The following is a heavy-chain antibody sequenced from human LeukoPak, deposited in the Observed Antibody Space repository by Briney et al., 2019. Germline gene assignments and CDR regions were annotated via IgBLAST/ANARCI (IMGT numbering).Heavy chain of an antibody. CDR3: ARVEPDYYYYMDV. CDR2: TYYSGST. J-gene: IGHJ6*03. V-gene: IGHV4-59*01. Sequence: SETLSLTCTVSGGSISSYYWSWIRQPPGKGLEWIGYTYYSGSTNYNPSLKSRVTISVDTSKNQFSLKLSSVTAADTAVYYCARVEPDYYYYMDVWGKGTTVTVSS. CDR1: GGSISSYY. D-gene: IGHD1-14*01.